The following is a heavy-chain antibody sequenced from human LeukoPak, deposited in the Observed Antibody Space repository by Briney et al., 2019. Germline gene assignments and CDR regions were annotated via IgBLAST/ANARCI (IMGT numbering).Heavy chain of an antibody. V-gene: IGHV3-48*04. Sequence: GGSLRLSCAASGFTFSSYAMSWVRQAPGKGLEWVSYISSSGSTIYYADSVKGRFTISRDNAKNSLYLQMNSLRAEDTAVYYCAHLDWYDAFDIWGQGTMVTVSS. D-gene: IGHD3-9*01. J-gene: IGHJ3*02. CDR1: GFTFSSYA. CDR3: AHLDWYDAFDI. CDR2: ISSSGSTI.